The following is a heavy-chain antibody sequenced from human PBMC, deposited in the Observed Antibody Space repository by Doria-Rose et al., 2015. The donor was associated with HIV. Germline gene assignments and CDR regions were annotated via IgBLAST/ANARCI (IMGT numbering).Heavy chain of an antibody. J-gene: IGHJ4*02. Sequence: QVTLKESGPVLAKPTETLTLTCTVSGVSLSSPGMGVSWIRQPPGKALEWLANIFSDDERSYKSSLKGRLTISRGTSKSQVVLTMTDMDPVDTATYYCARIKSSRWYHKYYFDFWGQGTLDIVSA. CDR1: GVSLSSPGMG. CDR2: IFSDDER. CDR3: ARIKSSRWYHKYYFDF. V-gene: IGHV2-26*01. D-gene: IGHD6-13*01.